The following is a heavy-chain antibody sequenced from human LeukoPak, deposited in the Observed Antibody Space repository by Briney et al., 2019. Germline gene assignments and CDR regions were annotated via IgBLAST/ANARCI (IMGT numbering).Heavy chain of an antibody. CDR3: ARRGRDGYNWGAFDI. CDR2: IYYSGST. Sequence: PSETLSLTCTVSGGSISSSSYYWGWIRQPPGKGLEWIGSIYYSGSTYYNPSLKSRVTVSVDTSKNQFSLKLSSVTAADTAVYYCARRGRDGYNWGAFDIWGQGTMVTVSS. J-gene: IGHJ3*02. D-gene: IGHD5-24*01. CDR1: GGSISSSSYY. V-gene: IGHV4-39*01.